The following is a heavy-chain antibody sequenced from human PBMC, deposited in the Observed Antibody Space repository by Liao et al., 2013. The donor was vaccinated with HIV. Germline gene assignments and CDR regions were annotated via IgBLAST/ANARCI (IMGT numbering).Heavy chain of an antibody. CDR3: RGVVVPAARGNWFDP. D-gene: IGHD2-2*01. Sequence: QVQLQESGPGLVKPSETLSLTCTVSGGSISSYYWSWIRQPAGKGLEWIGRIYTSGSTNYNPSLKSRVTMSVDTSKNQFSLKLSSVTAADTAVYYCRGVVVPAARGNWFDPGAREPWSPSPQ. CDR1: GGSISSYY. CDR2: IYTSGST. V-gene: IGHV4-4*07. J-gene: IGHJ5*02.